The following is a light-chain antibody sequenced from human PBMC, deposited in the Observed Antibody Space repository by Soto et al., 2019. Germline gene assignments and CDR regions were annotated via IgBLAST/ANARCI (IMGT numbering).Light chain of an antibody. Sequence: QSVLTQPPSVSGAPGQRVTISCTGSSSNIGGGYDVPWYQQLPGTAPKLLIYGNSKRPSGVPDRFSGSKSGTSASLAITGLQAEDEADYYCQSYDSSLSGVVFGGGTQLTVL. CDR3: QSYDSSLSGVV. V-gene: IGLV1-40*01. CDR2: GNS. CDR1: SSNIGGGYD. J-gene: IGLJ2*01.